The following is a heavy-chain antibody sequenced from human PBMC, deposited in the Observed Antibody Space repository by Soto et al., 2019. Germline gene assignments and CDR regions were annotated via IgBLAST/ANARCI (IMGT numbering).Heavy chain of an antibody. Sequence: SETLSLTCAVYGGSFSGYYWSWIRQPPGKGLEWIGEINHSGSTNYNPSLKSRVTISVDTSKNQFSLKLSSVTAADTAVYYCARGRGYSYGYYGYWGQGTLVTVS. CDR1: GGSFSGYY. D-gene: IGHD5-18*01. J-gene: IGHJ4*02. CDR3: ARGRGYSYGYYGY. V-gene: IGHV4-34*01. CDR2: INHSGST.